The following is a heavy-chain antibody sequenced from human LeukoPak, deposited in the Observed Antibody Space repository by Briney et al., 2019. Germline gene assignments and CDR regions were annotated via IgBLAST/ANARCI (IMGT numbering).Heavy chain of an antibody. CDR1: GGTFSSYA. CDR3: AREGRVGAPDY. J-gene: IGHJ4*02. CDR2: IIPIFGSA. D-gene: IGHD1-26*01. V-gene: IGHV1-69*13. Sequence: GASVKVSCKASGGTFSSYAISWVRQAPGQGLEWMGGIIPIFGSANYAQKFQGRVTITADESTSTAYMELSSLRSEDTAVYYCAREGRVGAPDYWGQGTLVTVSS.